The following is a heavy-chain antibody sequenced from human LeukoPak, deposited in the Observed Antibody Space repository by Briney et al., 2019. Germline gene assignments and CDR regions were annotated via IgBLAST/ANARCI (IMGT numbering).Heavy chain of an antibody. J-gene: IGHJ4*02. CDR3: ARHTSYDILTGYYTGAFDY. D-gene: IGHD3-9*01. V-gene: IGHV4-59*08. Sequence: SETLSLTCTVSGGSISSYYWSWIRQPPGMGLEWIGYIYYSGSTNYNPSLKSRVTISVDTSKNQFSLKLSSVTAADTAVYYCARHTSYDILTGYYTGAFDYWGQGTLVTVSS. CDR2: IYYSGST. CDR1: GGSISSYY.